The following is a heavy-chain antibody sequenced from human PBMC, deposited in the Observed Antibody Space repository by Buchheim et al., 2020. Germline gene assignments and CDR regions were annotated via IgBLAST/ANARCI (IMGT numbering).Heavy chain of an antibody. J-gene: IGHJ4*02. CDR2: ISYDGSNK. CDR1: GFTFSSYA. V-gene: IGHV3-30-3*01. Sequence: QVQLVESGGGVVQPGRSLRLSCAASGFTFSSYAMHWVRQAPGKGLEWVAVISYDGSNKYYADSVKGRFTISRDNSKNTLYLQMNSLRAEDTAVYYCARDLELWFDYWGQGTL. CDR3: ARDLELWFDY. D-gene: IGHD5-18*01.